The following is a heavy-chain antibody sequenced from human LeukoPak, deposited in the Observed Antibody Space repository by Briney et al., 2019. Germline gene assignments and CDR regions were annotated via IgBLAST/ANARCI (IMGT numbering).Heavy chain of an antibody. V-gene: IGHV3-23*01. CDR3: AKNYGSGSPVKYYFYMDV. CDR1: GGSISSSSYY. Sequence: ETLSLTCTVSGGSISSSSYYWGWIRQAPGKGLEWVSVISASGGSTNYADSVKGRFTISRDNSKNTLYLQMNSLRAEDSAVYYCAKNYGSGSPVKYYFYMDVWGKGTTVTVSS. J-gene: IGHJ6*03. D-gene: IGHD3-10*01. CDR2: ISASGGST.